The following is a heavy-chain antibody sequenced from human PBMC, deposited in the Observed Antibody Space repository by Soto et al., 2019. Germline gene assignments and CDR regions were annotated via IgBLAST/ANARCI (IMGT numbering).Heavy chain of an antibody. CDR1: GGSISSYY. CDR3: ASHHAF. V-gene: IGHV4-59*08. CDR2: IYYSGST. D-gene: IGHD2-2*01. J-gene: IGHJ1*01. Sequence: SETLSLTCTVSGGSISSYYWSWIRQPPGKGLEWIGYIYYSGSTNYNPXXXXXXTXXXXTXXXQFSLKLSSVTAADTAVYYCASHHAFWGRGTLVTVSA.